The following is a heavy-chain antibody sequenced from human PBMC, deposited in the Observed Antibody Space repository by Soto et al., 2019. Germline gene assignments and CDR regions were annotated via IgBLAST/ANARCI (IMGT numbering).Heavy chain of an antibody. CDR2: IIPVFGTP. CDR1: GGSLSNYG. J-gene: IGHJ6*02. V-gene: IGHV1-69*12. Sequence: QVQLVQCGAEVKKPGSSVKVSCKASGGSLSNYGISWVRQAPGQGLEWMGAIIPVFGTPNYAQKFQDRVTITADESTTTVYMEVTSLTSEDTAVYYCARGDATKIVVTTYYAMDVWGQGTTVTVSS. D-gene: IGHD3-22*01. CDR3: ARGDATKIVVTTYYAMDV.